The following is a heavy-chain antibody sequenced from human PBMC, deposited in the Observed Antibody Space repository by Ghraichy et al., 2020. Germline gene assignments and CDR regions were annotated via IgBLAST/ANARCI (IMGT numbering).Heavy chain of an antibody. J-gene: IGHJ4*02. CDR3: AGGSGSYSDY. Sequence: SETLSLTCTVSGGSISSSSYYWGWILQPPGKGLEWIGSIYYSGSTYYNPSLKSRVTISVDTSKNQFSLKLSSVTAADTAVYYCAGGSGSYSDYWGQGTLVTVSS. D-gene: IGHD3-10*01. V-gene: IGHV4-39*01. CDR1: GGSISSSSYY. CDR2: IYYSGST.